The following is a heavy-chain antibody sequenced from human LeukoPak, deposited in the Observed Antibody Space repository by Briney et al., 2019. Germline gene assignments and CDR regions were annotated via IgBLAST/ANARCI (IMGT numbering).Heavy chain of an antibody. CDR1: GFTFNSYE. CDR3: ARRYCSSTICTLDY. J-gene: IGHJ4*02. D-gene: IGHD2-2*01. Sequence: GGSLRLSCAASGFTFNSYEMNWVRQAPGKGLEWVSYISSSGSTMYYADSVRGRLTISRENAKNLLYLEVNSLRAEDTAVYYCARRYCSSTICTLDYWGQGTLVIVSS. CDR2: ISSSGSTM. V-gene: IGHV3-48*03.